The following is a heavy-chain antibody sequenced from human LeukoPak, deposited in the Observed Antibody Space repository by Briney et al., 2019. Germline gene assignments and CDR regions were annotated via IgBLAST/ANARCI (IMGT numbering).Heavy chain of an antibody. CDR2: ISGTSGNT. J-gene: IGHJ3*02. CDR3: ARETWRRAFDI. CDR1: GFTFSIYA. V-gene: IGHV3-23*01. D-gene: IGHD6-25*01. Sequence: GGSLRLSCAASGFTFSIYAMSWVRQAPGKGLEWVSSISGTSGNTYYADSVKGRFAISRDNSKDTLYLQMNSLRAEDTAVYYCARETWRRAFDIWGQGTMVTVSS.